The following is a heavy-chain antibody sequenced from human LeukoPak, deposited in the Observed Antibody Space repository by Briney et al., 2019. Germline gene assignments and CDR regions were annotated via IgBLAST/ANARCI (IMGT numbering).Heavy chain of an antibody. D-gene: IGHD3-16*01. V-gene: IGHV1-18*01. Sequence: GAPVKVSCKASGYTFTIYGISWLRQAPGQGLEWMGWISAYNGNTIYAQKLQGRLTMTTDTSTSTAYMELRSLRSDDTAMYYCARDEGVGERGAYWGQGTLVTVSS. CDR3: ARDEGVGERGAY. J-gene: IGHJ4*02. CDR2: ISAYNGNT. CDR1: GYTFTIYG.